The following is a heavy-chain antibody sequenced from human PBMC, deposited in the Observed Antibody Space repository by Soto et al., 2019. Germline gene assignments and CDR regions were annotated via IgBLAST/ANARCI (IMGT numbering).Heavy chain of an antibody. V-gene: IGHV3-53*01. CDR2: IFTGGGT. Sequence: PGGSLSLSCAASGLTVSNYYMRLVRQAPGKGLEWVSVIFTGGGTSYADSVKGRFTISRDNSKNTVFLQMNSLRAEDAAVYYCARDLGRDTNQHWGQGTLVTVSS. CDR3: ARDLGRDTNQH. D-gene: IGHD2-21*02. CDR1: GLTVSNYY. J-gene: IGHJ1*01.